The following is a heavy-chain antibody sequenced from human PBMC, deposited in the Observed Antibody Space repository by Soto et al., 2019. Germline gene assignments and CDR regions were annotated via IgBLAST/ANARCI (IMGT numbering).Heavy chain of an antibody. Sequence: PGGSLRLSCAASGFTFTSYWMSWVRQAPGKGLEWVANIKQDGSEKYFVDSVKGRFTISRDNAKNSLYLQMNSLRAEDTVFFYCARDYYDSSGYYPRFDYWGQGTLVTVSS. CDR2: IKQDGSEK. D-gene: IGHD3-22*01. J-gene: IGHJ4*02. V-gene: IGHV3-7*04. CDR1: GFTFTSYW. CDR3: ARDYYDSSGYYPRFDY.